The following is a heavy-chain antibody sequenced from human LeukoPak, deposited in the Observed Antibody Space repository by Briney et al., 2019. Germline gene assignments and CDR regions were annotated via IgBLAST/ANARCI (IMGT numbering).Heavy chain of an antibody. J-gene: IGHJ4*02. Sequence: SETLSLTCTVSGYSISSGYYWGWIRQPPGKGLEWIGSIYHSGSTYYNPSLKSRVTISVDTSKNQFSLKLSSVTAADTAVYYCARAKYSNCFDYWGQGTLVTVSP. CDR3: ARAKYSNCFDY. V-gene: IGHV4-38-2*02. CDR2: IYHSGST. D-gene: IGHD4-11*01. CDR1: GYSISSGYY.